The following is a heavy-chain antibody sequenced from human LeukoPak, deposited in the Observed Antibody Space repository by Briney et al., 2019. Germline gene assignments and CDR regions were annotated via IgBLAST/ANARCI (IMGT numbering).Heavy chain of an antibody. CDR3: ARELWFGELLSSGFDY. V-gene: IGHV6-1*01. CDR2: TYYRSKWYN. J-gene: IGHJ4*02. D-gene: IGHD3-10*01. CDR1: GDSVSSNSAA. Sequence: SQTLLLTCAISGDSVSSNSAAWNWIRQSPPRGLEWLGRTYYRSKWYNDYAVSVKSRITINPDTSKNQFSLQLNSVTPEDTAVYYCARELWFGELLSSGFDYWGQGTLVTVSS.